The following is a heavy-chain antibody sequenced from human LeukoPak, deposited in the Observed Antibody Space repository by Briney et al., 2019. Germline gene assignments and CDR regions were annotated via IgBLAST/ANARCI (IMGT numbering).Heavy chain of an antibody. J-gene: IGHJ3*02. CDR3: AKDSSVFIAVAGTGDAFDI. Sequence: GGSLRLSCAASGFTFSSYGMHWVRQAPGKGLEWVAFIRYDGSNKYYADSVKGRFTISRDNSKNTLYLQMNSLRAEDTAVYYCAKDSSVFIAVAGTGDAFDIWGQGTMATVSS. D-gene: IGHD6-19*01. CDR1: GFTFSSYG. V-gene: IGHV3-30*02. CDR2: IRYDGSNK.